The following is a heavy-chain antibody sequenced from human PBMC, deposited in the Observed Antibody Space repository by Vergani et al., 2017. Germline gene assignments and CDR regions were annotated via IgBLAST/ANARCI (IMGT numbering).Heavy chain of an antibody. CDR3: ARARCIETCYMSNWLDS. CDR1: GFDFSHYG. D-gene: IGHD3-9*01. CDR2: VRYYGNNK. Sequence: QVQLMESGGGVVQPGGSLRLSCAASGFDFSHYGIHWVRQAPGKGLEWVAFVRYYGNNKYYADSVRGRFTISRDNSKNTVDLHMNSLRVEDTGVYYCARARCIETCYMSNWLDSWGQGTLVTVSS. V-gene: IGHV3-30*02. J-gene: IGHJ5*01.